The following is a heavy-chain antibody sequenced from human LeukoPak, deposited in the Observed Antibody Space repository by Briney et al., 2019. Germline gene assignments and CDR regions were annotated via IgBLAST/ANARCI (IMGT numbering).Heavy chain of an antibody. D-gene: IGHD2-8*01. CDR2: INGDATAT. J-gene: IGHJ4*02. Sequence: PGGSLRLSCAASGFSFSAHWMHWVRQAPGKGLVRVAQINGDATATNYAGSVKGRFTISRDNAKNTVHLQMSTLTAEDTAVYYCAKDKWWGASDHWGQGSLVTVSS. CDR1: GFSFSAHW. CDR3: AKDKWWGASDH. V-gene: IGHV3-74*01.